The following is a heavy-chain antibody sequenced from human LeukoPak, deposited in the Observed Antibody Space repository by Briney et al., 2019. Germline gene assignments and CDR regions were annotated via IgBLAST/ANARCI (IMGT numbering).Heavy chain of an antibody. CDR3: ARTTSNGSADY. J-gene: IGHJ4*02. Sequence: SETLSLTCTVSGGSIRSYHWRWSRQSPGKALEWIAYINSRGDTKYNPSLKSRVTISMDTPKNKFSLKVSSVTDADTALYFCARTTSNGSADYWGQGTQVTVSA. V-gene: IGHV4-59*08. CDR2: INSRGDT. D-gene: IGHD2-8*01. CDR1: GGSIRSYH.